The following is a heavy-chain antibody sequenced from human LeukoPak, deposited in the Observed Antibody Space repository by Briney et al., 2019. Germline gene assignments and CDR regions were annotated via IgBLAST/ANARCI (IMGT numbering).Heavy chain of an antibody. CDR1: GFTFSSYS. V-gene: IGHV3-21*01. J-gene: IGHJ3*02. Sequence: KSGGSLRLSCAASGFTFSSYSMNWVRQAPGKGLERVSSISSSSSYIYYADSVKGRFTISRDNAKNSLYLQMNSLRAEDTAVYYCAREGTYYYDSSGYDAFDIWGQGTMVTVSS. D-gene: IGHD3-22*01. CDR2: ISSSSSYI. CDR3: AREGTYYYDSSGYDAFDI.